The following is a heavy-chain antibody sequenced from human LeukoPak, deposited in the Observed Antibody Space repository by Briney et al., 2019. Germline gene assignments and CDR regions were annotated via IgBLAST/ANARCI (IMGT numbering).Heavy chain of an antibody. V-gene: IGHV3-23*01. Sequence: GGSLRLSCAASEFTFDNYAMSWVRQAPGKGLEWVSVISGSGYYSYYADSVKGRFTISRDNFKNTLYLQMNSLRAEDTAVYYCARDQYSSGWFDGLFDYWGQGTLVTVSS. CDR1: EFTFDNYA. D-gene: IGHD6-19*01. CDR3: ARDQYSSGWFDGLFDY. J-gene: IGHJ4*02. CDR2: ISGSGYYS.